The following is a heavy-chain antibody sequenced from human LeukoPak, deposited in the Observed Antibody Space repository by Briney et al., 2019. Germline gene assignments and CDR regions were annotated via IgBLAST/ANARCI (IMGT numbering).Heavy chain of an antibody. Sequence: PSETLSLTCTVSGGSISRNNYYWDWIRQPPGKGLEYIGSIYYSGSTYYTPSLKCRVTISVDTSKNQFSLKLSSVTATDTAVYYCARHRGSSSNFDYWGQGTLVTVSS. V-gene: IGHV4-39*01. J-gene: IGHJ4*02. CDR3: ARHRGSSSNFDY. D-gene: IGHD6-6*01. CDR1: GGSISRNNYY. CDR2: IYYSGST.